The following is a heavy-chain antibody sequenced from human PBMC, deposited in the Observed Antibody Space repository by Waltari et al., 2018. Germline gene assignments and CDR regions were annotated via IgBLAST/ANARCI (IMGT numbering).Heavy chain of an antibody. D-gene: IGHD6-19*01. J-gene: IGHJ4*02. CDR3: ARVNSSGSLDY. CDR2: IWYDGSNK. Sequence: QVQLVESGGGVVQPGRSLRLSCAASGFTFSSYGMHWVRQAPGKGLGWVAVIWYDGSNKYYADSVKGRFTISRDNSKNTLYLQMNSLRAEDTAVYYCARVNSSGSLDYWGQGTLVTVSS. V-gene: IGHV3-33*01. CDR1: GFTFSSYG.